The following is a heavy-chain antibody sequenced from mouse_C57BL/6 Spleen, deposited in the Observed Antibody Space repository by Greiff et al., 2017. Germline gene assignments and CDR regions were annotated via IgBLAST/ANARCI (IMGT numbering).Heavy chain of an antibody. CDR3: ARCARKRRDWYFDV. J-gene: IGHJ1*03. Sequence: VQLQQPGPELVKPGASVKISCKASGYSFTDYCMNWVKQSHGQGLEWIGEIYPNSGTTSYNQKFKGKATLTVDQSSSTAYMQLNSLTSEDSAVYYCARCARKRRDWYFDVWGTGTTVTVSS. CDR1: GYSFTDYC. CDR2: IYPNSGTT. V-gene: IGHV1-39*01. D-gene: IGHD3-3*01.